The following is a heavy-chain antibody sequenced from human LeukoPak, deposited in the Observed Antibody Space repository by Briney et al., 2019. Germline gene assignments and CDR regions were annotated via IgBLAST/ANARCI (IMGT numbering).Heavy chain of an antibody. CDR2: IIPILGIA. Sequence: SVKVSCKASGGTFSSYTISWVRQAPGQGLEWMGRIIPILGIANYAQKFQGRVAITADKSTSTAYMELSSLRSEDTAVYYCASATVAGSPLYFDYWGQGTLVTVSS. CDR1: GGTFSSYT. D-gene: IGHD6-19*01. V-gene: IGHV1-69*02. J-gene: IGHJ4*02. CDR3: ASATVAGSPLYFDY.